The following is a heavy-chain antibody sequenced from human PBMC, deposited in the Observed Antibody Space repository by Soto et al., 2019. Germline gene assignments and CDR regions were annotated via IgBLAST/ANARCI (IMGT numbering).Heavy chain of an antibody. Sequence: QLQLQESGPGLVKPSETLSLTCTVSGGSISSSSYYWGWIRQPPGKGLEWIGSIYYSGSTYYNPSLKSRVPISVDTSKNQFSLKLSSVTAADTAVYYCARLSYGSGSRPFDYWGQGTLVTVSS. CDR3: ARLSYGSGSRPFDY. CDR1: GGSISSSSYY. V-gene: IGHV4-39*01. CDR2: IYYSGST. J-gene: IGHJ4*02. D-gene: IGHD3-10*01.